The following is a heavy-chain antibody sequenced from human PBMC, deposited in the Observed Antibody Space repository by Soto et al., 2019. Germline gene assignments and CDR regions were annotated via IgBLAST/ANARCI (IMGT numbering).Heavy chain of an antibody. CDR1: GGSISSYY. D-gene: IGHD5-12*01. CDR2: IYYSGST. CDR3: ARTRWLQSEYYFDY. J-gene: IGHJ4*02. Sequence: PSETRSRTWTVSGGSISSYYWSWSRQPPGKGLEWIGYIYYSGSTNYNPSLKSRVTISVDTSKNQFSLKLSSVTAADTAVYYCARTRWLQSEYYFDYWGQGTLVTVSS. V-gene: IGHV4-59*01.